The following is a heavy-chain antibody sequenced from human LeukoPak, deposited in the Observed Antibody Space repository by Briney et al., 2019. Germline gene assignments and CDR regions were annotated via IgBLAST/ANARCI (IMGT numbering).Heavy chain of an antibody. CDR2: IIPILGIA. CDR1: GGTFSSYA. J-gene: IGHJ4*02. V-gene: IGHV1-69*04. Sequence: SVKVSCKASGGTFSSYAFSWVRQAPGQGLEWMGRIIPILGIANYAQKFQGRVTITADKSTSTAYMELSSLRSEDTAVYYCARDRVSPPQTYYFDYWGQGTLVTVSS. D-gene: IGHD3-10*01. CDR3: ARDRVSPPQTYYFDY.